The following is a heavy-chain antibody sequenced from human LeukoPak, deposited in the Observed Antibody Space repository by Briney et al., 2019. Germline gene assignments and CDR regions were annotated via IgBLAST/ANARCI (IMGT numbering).Heavy chain of an antibody. CDR2: IIPIFGTA. V-gene: IGHV1-69*06. CDR3: ARDGAAVADTYYYYGMDV. Sequence: SVKVSCTASGGTFSSYAISWVRQAPGQGLEWMGGIIPIFGTANYAQKFQGRVTITADKSTSTAYMEPSSLRSEDTAVYYCARDGAAVADTYYYYGMDVWGQGTTVTVSS. D-gene: IGHD6-19*01. CDR1: GGTFSSYA. J-gene: IGHJ6*02.